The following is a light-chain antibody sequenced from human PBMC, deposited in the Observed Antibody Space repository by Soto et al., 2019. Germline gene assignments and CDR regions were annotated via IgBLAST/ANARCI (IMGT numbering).Light chain of an antibody. J-gene: IGKJ3*01. V-gene: IGKV1-27*01. CDR1: QGISSS. CDR2: AAS. CDR3: QEYYSPPFT. Sequence: DIQMTQSPSSLSASVGDRVTITCRASQGISSSLAWYQHKPGKVPELLIYAASTLHSGVPSRFSGSGSGTDFTLTISSLQPEDVANYYCQEYYSPPFTFGHGTKVNFK.